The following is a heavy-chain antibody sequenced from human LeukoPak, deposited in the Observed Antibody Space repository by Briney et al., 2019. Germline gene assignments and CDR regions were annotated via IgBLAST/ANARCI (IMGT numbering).Heavy chain of an antibody. Sequence: SVKVSCKASGGTFSSYAISWVRQAPGQGLEWMGGIIPIFGTANYAQKFQGRVTITADESTSTAYMELSSLRSEDTAVYYCAREYYGGKGAFDYWGQGTLVTVSS. J-gene: IGHJ4*02. D-gene: IGHD4-23*01. CDR1: GGTFSSYA. CDR3: AREYYGGKGAFDY. CDR2: IIPIFGTA. V-gene: IGHV1-69*13.